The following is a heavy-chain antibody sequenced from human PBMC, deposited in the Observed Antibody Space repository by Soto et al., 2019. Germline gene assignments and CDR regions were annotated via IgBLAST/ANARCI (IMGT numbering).Heavy chain of an antibody. CDR2: INHSGST. Sequence: QVQLQQWGAGLLKPSETLSLTYAVYGGSFSGYYWSWIRQPPGKGLEWIGEINHSGSTNYNPSLKSRVTISVDTSKNQFSLKLSSVTAADTAVYYCARGYIVVVVVDYYGMDVWGQGTTVTVSS. J-gene: IGHJ6*02. D-gene: IGHD2-15*01. CDR3: ARGYIVVVVVDYYGMDV. V-gene: IGHV4-34*01. CDR1: GGSFSGYY.